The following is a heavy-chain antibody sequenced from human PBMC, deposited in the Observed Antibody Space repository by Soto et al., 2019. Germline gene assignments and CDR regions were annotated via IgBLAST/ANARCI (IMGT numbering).Heavy chain of an antibody. CDR2: IWYDGSNK. CDR1: GFTFSSYG. J-gene: IGHJ6*02. Sequence: QVQLVESGGGVVQPGRSLRLSCAASGFTFSSYGMHWVRQAPGKGLEWVAVIWYDGSNKYYADSVKGRFTISRDNSKNTRYLQMNSLRAEDTAVYYCARDPLGVLRFLEWLSPGYYYGMDVWGQGTTVTVSS. D-gene: IGHD3-3*01. V-gene: IGHV3-33*01. CDR3: ARDPLGVLRFLEWLSPGYYYGMDV.